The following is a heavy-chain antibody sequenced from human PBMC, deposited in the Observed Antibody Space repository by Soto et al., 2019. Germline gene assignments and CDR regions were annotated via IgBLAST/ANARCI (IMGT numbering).Heavy chain of an antibody. Sequence: EVQLLESGGGLVQPGRSLRLSCAASGFTFSSYAMNWVRQAPGKGLEWVSAMSGTGGSTYYADSVKGRFTISRDNSKNTVFLQMNRLSVEDTAVFYCAKAGFSSGWSPSYFDYWGQGTLVTVSS. D-gene: IGHD6-19*01. CDR1: GFTFSSYA. V-gene: IGHV3-23*01. J-gene: IGHJ4*02. CDR2: MSGTGGST. CDR3: AKAGFSSGWSPSYFDY.